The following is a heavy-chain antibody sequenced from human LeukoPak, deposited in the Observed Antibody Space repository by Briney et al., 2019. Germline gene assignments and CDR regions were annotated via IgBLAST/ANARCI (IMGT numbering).Heavy chain of an antibody. CDR3: ASSGNSGAFDI. CDR1: GGSISSYY. D-gene: IGHD4-23*01. CDR2: IYYSGST. Sequence: SETLSLTCTVSGGSISSYYWSWIRQPPGKGLEWIGYIYYSGSTNYNPSLKSRVTISVDTSKNQFSLKLSSVTAADTAVYYCASSGNSGAFDIWGQGTMVTVSS. J-gene: IGHJ3*02. V-gene: IGHV4-59*01.